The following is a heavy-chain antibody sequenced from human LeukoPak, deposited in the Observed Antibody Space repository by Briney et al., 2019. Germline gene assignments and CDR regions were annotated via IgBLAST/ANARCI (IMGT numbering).Heavy chain of an antibody. CDR3: ARLPVGAIYFDDY. CDR1: GYTFTGYY. CDR2: INPNSGGT. D-gene: IGHD1-26*01. Sequence: ASVKVSCKASGYTFTGYYMHWVRQAPGQGLEWMGWINPNSGGTNYAQKFQGRVTMTRDMSTSTVYMELSSLRSEDTAVYYCARLPVGAIYFDDYWGQGTLVTVSS. J-gene: IGHJ4*02. V-gene: IGHV1-2*02.